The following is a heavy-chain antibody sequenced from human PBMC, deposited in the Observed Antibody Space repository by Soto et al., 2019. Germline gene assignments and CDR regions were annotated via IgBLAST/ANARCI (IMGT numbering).Heavy chain of an antibody. CDR2: MNPNRGNT. CDR3: ARGEEGGYSSSWYAGAWFDP. D-gene: IGHD6-13*01. CDR1: GYTFTSYD. Sequence: ASVKVSCKASGYTFTSYDINWVRQATGQGLEWMGWMNPNRGNTGYAQKFQGRVTMTRNTSISTAYMELSSLRSEDTAVYYCARGEEGGYSSSWYAGAWFDPWGQGTLVTVSS. J-gene: IGHJ5*02. V-gene: IGHV1-8*01.